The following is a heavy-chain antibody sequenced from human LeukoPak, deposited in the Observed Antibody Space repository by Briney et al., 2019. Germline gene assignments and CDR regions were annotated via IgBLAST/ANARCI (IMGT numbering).Heavy chain of an antibody. J-gene: IGHJ6*03. CDR3: VRGNWIGLRRNYDMDV. D-gene: IGHD3-3*01. Sequence: GGSLRLSCSASVFTFGDYIMNWVRQAPGKGLEWVSYITSTRNTIYYAGSVRGRFTISRDNAPNSLYLQMRRVKVDDTAVYYCVRGNWIGLRRNYDMDVWGRGTTVTVSS. CDR1: VFTFGDYI. V-gene: IGHV3-48*01. CDR2: ITSTRNTI.